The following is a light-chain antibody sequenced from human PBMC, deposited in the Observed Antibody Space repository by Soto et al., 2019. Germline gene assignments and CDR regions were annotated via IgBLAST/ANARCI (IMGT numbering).Light chain of an antibody. Sequence: PGEIATLSCRTSQRVSSNYLAWYQQKPGQAPRLLIYDASTRATGIPDRFSGSGSGTDFTLTISRLEPEDFAVYHCQQYGGSPPSTFGQGTKLEMK. CDR3: QQYGGSPPST. V-gene: IGKV3-20*01. CDR2: DAS. CDR1: QRVSSNY. J-gene: IGKJ2*01.